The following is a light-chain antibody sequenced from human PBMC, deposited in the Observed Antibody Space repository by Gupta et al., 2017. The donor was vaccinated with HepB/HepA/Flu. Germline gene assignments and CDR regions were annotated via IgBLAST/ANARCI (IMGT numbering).Light chain of an antibody. CDR2: AAS. Sequence: DIQMTQSPSSLSAPGGDRVTITCRASQSIARYVNWYQQKPGKAPKLRIYAASSLQGGVPSRFSGSGSGTDFSLTISSLQPEDFAAYYCQQTYSIPWTFGLGTKVEIK. J-gene: IGKJ1*01. CDR1: QSIARY. V-gene: IGKV1-39*01. CDR3: QQTYSIPWT.